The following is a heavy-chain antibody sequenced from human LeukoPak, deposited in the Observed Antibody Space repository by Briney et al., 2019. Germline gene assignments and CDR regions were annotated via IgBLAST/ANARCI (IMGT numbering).Heavy chain of an antibody. J-gene: IGHJ4*02. Sequence: SQTLSLTCTVSGGSISSGNYYWSWIRQPPGKGLEWIGYIYYSGSTYYNPSLKSRVTISVDTSKNQFSLKLSSVTAADTAVYYCARDSAQTGPFDYWGQGTLVTVSS. V-gene: IGHV4-30-4*01. CDR3: ARDSAQTGPFDY. CDR2: IYYSGST. CDR1: GGSISSGNYY. D-gene: IGHD3-10*01.